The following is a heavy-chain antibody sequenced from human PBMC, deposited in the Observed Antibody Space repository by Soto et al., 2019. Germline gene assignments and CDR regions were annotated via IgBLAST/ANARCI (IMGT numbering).Heavy chain of an antibody. CDR2: ISGYGGDT. CDR1: GFTFSSYA. V-gene: IGHV3-23*01. Sequence: GGSLRLCCAASGFTFSSYAMIWVRQAPGKGLEWVSIISGYGGDTYYAASVKGRFTISRDNSKNTLYLQMKSLRAEDTAVYYCAKRAYYYGSGHFDYWGQGTLVTVSS. J-gene: IGHJ4*02. CDR3: AKRAYYYGSGHFDY. D-gene: IGHD3-10*01.